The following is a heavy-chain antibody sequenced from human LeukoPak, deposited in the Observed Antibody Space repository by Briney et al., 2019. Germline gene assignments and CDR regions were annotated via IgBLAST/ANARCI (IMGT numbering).Heavy chain of an antibody. CDR1: GGSISSGGYY. D-gene: IGHD3-16*01. J-gene: IGHJ4*02. CDR2: IYYSGST. V-gene: IGHV4-31*03. CDR3: ARGEDPVGRGNYFDY. Sequence: SQTPSLTCTVSGGSISSGGYYWSWIRQHPGKGLEWIGYIYYSGSTYYNPSLKSRVTISVDTSKNQFSLKLSSVTAADTAVYYCARGEDPVGRGNYFDYWGQGTLVTVSS.